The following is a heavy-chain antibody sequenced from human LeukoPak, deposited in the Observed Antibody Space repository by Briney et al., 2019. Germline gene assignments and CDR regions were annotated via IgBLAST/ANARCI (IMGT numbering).Heavy chain of an antibody. V-gene: IGHV3-23*01. CDR1: GFTFNNYA. CDR3: AKDGSLTRFDY. CDR2: ISDSGDST. D-gene: IGHD2-15*01. J-gene: IGHJ4*02. Sequence: PGGSLRLSCAASGFTFNNYALNWVRQAPGKGLEWVSIISDSGDSTYYADSVKGRFTISRDNSKNTLYPQMNSLRAEDTAVYYCAKDGSLTRFDYWGQGILVTVSS.